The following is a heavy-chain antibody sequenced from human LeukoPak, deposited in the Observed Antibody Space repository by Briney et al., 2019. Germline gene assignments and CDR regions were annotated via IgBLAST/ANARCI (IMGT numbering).Heavy chain of an antibody. D-gene: IGHD1-26*01. Sequence: SQTLSLTCTVSGGSISSGDYYWSWIRQPPGKGLEWIGYIYYSGSTYHNPSLKSRVTISVDTSKSQFSLKLSSVTAADTAVYYCARAPVGATRYFDYWGQGTLVTVSS. CDR1: GGSISSGDYY. V-gene: IGHV4-30-4*08. J-gene: IGHJ4*02. CDR2: IYYSGST. CDR3: ARAPVGATRYFDY.